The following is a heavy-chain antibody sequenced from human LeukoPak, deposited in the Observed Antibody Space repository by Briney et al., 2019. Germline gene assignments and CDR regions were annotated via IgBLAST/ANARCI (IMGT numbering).Heavy chain of an antibody. J-gene: IGHJ3*02. Sequence: GGSLRLSCAASGFTFSGYSMNWVRQAPGKGLEWVSYISSSSSTIYYADSVKGRFTISRDNAKNSLYLQMNSLRAEDTAVYYCARCANYYDSSGYYSPRREDAFDIWGQGTMVTVSS. CDR1: GFTFSGYS. CDR2: ISSSSSTI. V-gene: IGHV3-48*01. CDR3: ARCANYYDSSGYYSPRREDAFDI. D-gene: IGHD3-22*01.